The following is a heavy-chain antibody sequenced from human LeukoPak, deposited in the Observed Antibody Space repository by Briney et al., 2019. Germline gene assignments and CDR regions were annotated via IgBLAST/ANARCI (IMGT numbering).Heavy chain of an antibody. V-gene: IGHV3-11*01. Sequence: GGSLRLSCAASGFTFCDYNMSWIRRAPGKGLEWVSYISSSGSTIYYADSVKGRFTISRDNAKNSLYLQMNSLRAEDTAVYYCARGQSHVLWFGESWFDPWGQGTLVTVSS. J-gene: IGHJ5*02. CDR1: GFTFCDYN. D-gene: IGHD3-10*01. CDR2: ISSSGSTI. CDR3: ARGQSHVLWFGESWFDP.